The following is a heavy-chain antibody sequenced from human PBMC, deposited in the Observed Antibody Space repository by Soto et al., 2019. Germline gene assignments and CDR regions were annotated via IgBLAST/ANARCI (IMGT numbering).Heavy chain of an antibody. Sequence: SETLSLTCTVSGGSISSSSYYWGWIRQPPGKGLEWIGSIYYSGSTYYNPSLKSRVTISVDTSKNQFSLKLSSVTAADTAVYYCARQGRYYDSKKGGWFDPWGQGTLVTVSS. CDR1: GGSISSSSYY. D-gene: IGHD3-22*01. CDR3: ARQGRYYDSKKGGWFDP. V-gene: IGHV4-39*01. J-gene: IGHJ5*02. CDR2: IYYSGST.